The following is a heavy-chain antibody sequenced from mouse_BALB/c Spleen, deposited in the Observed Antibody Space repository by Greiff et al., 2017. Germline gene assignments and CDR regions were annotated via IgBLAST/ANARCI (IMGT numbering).Heavy chain of an antibody. CDR3: ARDLSYGTFDV. CDR1: GFTFTDYY. J-gene: IGHJ1*01. D-gene: IGHD2-1*01. V-gene: IGHV7-3*02. Sequence: EVQRVESGGGLVQPGGSLRLSCATSGFTFTDYYMSWVRQPPGKALEWLGFIRNKANGYTTEYSASVKGRFTISRDNSQSILYLQMNTLRAEDSATYYCARDLSYGTFDVWGAGTTVTVSS. CDR2: IRNKANGYTT.